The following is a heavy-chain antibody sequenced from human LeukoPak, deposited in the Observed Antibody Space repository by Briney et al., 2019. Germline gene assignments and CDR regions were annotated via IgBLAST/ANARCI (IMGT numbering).Heavy chain of an antibody. CDR2: VYTSGST. J-gene: IGHJ4*02. CDR1: GGSISRYY. Sequence: SETLSLTCTVSGGSISRYYWTWIRQPAGKGLEWIGRVYTSGSTNYNPSLKSRVTMSVDTSKNQFSLKLSSVTAADTAVYYCARGYYDFWSGYYTPEHYFDYWGQGTLVTVSS. CDR3: ARGYYDFWSGYYTPEHYFDY. V-gene: IGHV4-4*07. D-gene: IGHD3-3*01.